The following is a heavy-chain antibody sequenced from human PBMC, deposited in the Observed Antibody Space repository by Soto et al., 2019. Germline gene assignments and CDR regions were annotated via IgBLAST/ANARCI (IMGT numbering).Heavy chain of an antibody. V-gene: IGHV4-39*01. J-gene: IGHJ4*02. D-gene: IGHD3-3*01. Sequence: QLQLQESGPGLVKPSETLSLTCTVSGGSISSSSYYWGWIRQPPGKGLEWIGSIYYSGSTYYNPSLKSRVTISVDTSKNQFSLKLSSVTAADTAVYYCARGYYDFWSGYYPPYYFDYWGQGTLVTVSS. CDR1: GGSISSSSYY. CDR3: ARGYYDFWSGYYPPYYFDY. CDR2: IYYSGST.